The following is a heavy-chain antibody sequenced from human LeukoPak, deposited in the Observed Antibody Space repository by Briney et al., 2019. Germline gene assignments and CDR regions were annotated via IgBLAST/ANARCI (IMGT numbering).Heavy chain of an antibody. D-gene: IGHD6-19*01. Sequence: SETLSLTCTVSGGSISGYYWTWIRQPPGRGLEWIWYIYDSGSTNFNPSLKSRVTISVDTSKNPFSLKLSSVTAADTAVYYCARDYSSGWYYFDYWGQGTLVTVSS. J-gene: IGHJ4*02. CDR1: GGSISGYY. V-gene: IGHV4-59*01. CDR2: IYDSGST. CDR3: ARDYSSGWYYFDY.